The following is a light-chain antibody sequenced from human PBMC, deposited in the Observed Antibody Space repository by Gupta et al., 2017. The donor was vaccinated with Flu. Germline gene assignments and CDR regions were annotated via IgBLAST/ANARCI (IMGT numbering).Light chain of an antibody. Sequence: RVTISCSGSNCHLGSNDVSWCQQLPGPAPKLLIYDDNTRPPWIPHRCSGSNTGAYATLVRNGLHTDDEDDYYCRTWDISLSGGVFGGGTKLTVL. CDR2: DDN. CDR3: RTWDISLSGGV. CDR1: NCHLGSND. V-gene: IGLV1-51*02. J-gene: IGLJ2*01.